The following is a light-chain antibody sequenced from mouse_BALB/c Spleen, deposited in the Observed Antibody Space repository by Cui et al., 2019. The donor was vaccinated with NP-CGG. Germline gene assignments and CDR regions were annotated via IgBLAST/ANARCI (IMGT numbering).Light chain of an antibody. CDR1: TGAVTTSNY. CDR2: GTN. Sequence: QAVVTQESALITPPGERVTLTCRSSTGAVTTSNYANWVQEKPDHLFTGLIGGTNNRAPGVPARFSGSLIGDKAALTITGAQTEDEAIYFCALWYSNHWVFGGGTKLTVL. V-gene: IGLV1*01. CDR3: ALWYSNHWV. J-gene: IGLJ1*01.